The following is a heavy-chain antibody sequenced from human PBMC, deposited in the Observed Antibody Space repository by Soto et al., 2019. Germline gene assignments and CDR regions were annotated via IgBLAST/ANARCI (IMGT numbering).Heavy chain of an antibody. Sequence: PSETLSLTCTVSGGSISSGDYYWSWIRQPPGKGLEWIGYISYSGNTYYNPSLKSRLSISGDTSKNQFSLRLSFVTAADTAVYYCVRTNYDYVWGSYRFDFWGQGTLVTVSS. J-gene: IGHJ4*02. CDR2: ISYSGNT. CDR1: GGSISSGDYY. V-gene: IGHV4-30-4*01. D-gene: IGHD3-16*02. CDR3: VRTNYDYVWGSYRFDF.